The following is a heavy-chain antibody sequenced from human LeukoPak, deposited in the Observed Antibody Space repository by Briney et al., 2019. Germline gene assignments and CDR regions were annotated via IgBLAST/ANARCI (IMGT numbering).Heavy chain of an antibody. Sequence: PGGSLRLSCAASGFTFSDYYMSWIRQAPGKGLEWVSYISSSGSNIYYADSVKGRFTISRDNAKNSLYLQMNSLRAEDTAVYYWARDLSGSYDPFDPWGQGTLVTVSS. CDR1: GFTFSDYY. V-gene: IGHV3-11*01. CDR3: ARDLSGSYDPFDP. J-gene: IGHJ5*02. CDR2: ISSSGSNI. D-gene: IGHD1-26*01.